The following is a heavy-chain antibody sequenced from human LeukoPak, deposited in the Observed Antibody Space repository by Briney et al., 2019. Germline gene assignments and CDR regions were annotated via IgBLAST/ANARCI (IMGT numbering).Heavy chain of an antibody. CDR3: ARGTITMVRGVIPYFDY. V-gene: IGHV1-18*01. Sequence: ASVKVSCKASGYTFTSYGISWVRQAPGQGLEWMGWISAYNGNTNYAQKLQGRVTMTTDTSTSTAYMELRSLRSDDTAVYYCARGTITMVRGVIPYFDYWGQGTLVTVSS. J-gene: IGHJ4*02. CDR1: GYTFTSYG. D-gene: IGHD3-10*01. CDR2: ISAYNGNT.